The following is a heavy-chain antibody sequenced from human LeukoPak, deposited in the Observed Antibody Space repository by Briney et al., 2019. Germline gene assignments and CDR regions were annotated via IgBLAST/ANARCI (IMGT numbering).Heavy chain of an antibody. CDR3: TGERRGSYHAFDY. Sequence: KPGGSLRLSCASSGFSFSNYYMSWVRQAPGKGLEWISYITTSGSSTNYADSVKGRFTISRDNAKNSVVLQMNSLRTEDTAVYYCTGERRGSYHAFDYWGQGTLVTVSS. V-gene: IGHV3-11*01. CDR2: ITTSGSST. D-gene: IGHD3-16*02. J-gene: IGHJ4*02. CDR1: GFSFSNYY.